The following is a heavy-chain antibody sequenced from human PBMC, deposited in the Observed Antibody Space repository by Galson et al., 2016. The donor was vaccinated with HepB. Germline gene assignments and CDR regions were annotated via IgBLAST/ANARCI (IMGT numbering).Heavy chain of an antibody. D-gene: IGHD3-16*01. CDR1: GGTVSSAGFS. CDR3: ARWGGSGFTF. CDR2: TSFSGIT. Sequence: SETLPLTCSVSGGTVSSAGFSWHWIRQPPGEGLEWIGYTSFSGITNYSPSLKSRLTISIDTSKNKFSLTLTSMTAADTATYYCARWGGSGFTFWGQGALVIVAS. V-gene: IGHV4-61*08. J-gene: IGHJ4*02.